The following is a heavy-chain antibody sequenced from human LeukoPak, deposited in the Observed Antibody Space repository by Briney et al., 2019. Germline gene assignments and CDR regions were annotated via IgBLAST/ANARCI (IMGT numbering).Heavy chain of an antibody. D-gene: IGHD6-19*01. CDR3: ARYGGNGWVIDN. CDR1: GGSISSYY. V-gene: IGHV4-59*08. Sequence: SETLSLTCTVSGGSISSYYWTWIRQPPGKGLEWIGYIYYTGATSYNPSLRSRVTISVDTSKKQFSLKLTSVTAADAAVYYCARYGGNGWVIDNWGQGTLVTVSS. CDR2: IYYTGAT. J-gene: IGHJ4*02.